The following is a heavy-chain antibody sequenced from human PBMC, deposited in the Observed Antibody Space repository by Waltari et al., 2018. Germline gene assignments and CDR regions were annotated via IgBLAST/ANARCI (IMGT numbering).Heavy chain of an antibody. CDR1: GFTFSDHY. J-gene: IGHJ3*02. CDR3: TRKMTTVTTRGAFDI. D-gene: IGHD4-17*01. V-gene: IGHV3-72*01. CDR2: TRNKANSYTT. Sequence: VQLVESGGGLVQPGGSLRLSCAASGFTFSDHYMDWVRQAPGKGLEWVGRTRNKANSYTTEYAASVKGRFTISRDDSKNSLYLQMNSLKTEDTAVYYCTRKMTTVTTRGAFDIWGQGTMVTVSS.